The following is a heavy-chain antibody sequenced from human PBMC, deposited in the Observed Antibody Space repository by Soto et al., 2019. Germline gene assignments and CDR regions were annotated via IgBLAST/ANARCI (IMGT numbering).Heavy chain of an antibody. CDR1: GFTFSSYA. CDR3: AKSGMDIDY. D-gene: IGHD2-2*03. Sequence: EVQLLESGGGLVQPGGSLRLSCAASGFTFSSYAMSWVRQAPGKGLEWVSAISGSGGSTYYADSVKGRFTISRDNSKNTMYLQMNSLGDDDTAVYYCAKSGMDIDYWGQGTLVTVSS. J-gene: IGHJ4*02. CDR2: ISGSGGST. V-gene: IGHV3-23*01.